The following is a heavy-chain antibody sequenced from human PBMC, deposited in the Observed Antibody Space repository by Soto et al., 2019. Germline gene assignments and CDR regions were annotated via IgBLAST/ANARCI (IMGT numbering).Heavy chain of an antibody. Sequence: SETLSLTCTVSGGSISSYYWSWIRQPPGKGLEWIGYIYYSGSTNYNPSLESRVTISVDTSKNQFSLKLSSVTAADTAVYFCARLRPYCSGGSCYPYPYFDYWGQGTLVTVSS. CDR2: IYYSGST. CDR1: GGSISSYY. V-gene: IGHV4-59*01. J-gene: IGHJ4*02. CDR3: ARLRPYCSGGSCYPYPYFDY. D-gene: IGHD2-15*01.